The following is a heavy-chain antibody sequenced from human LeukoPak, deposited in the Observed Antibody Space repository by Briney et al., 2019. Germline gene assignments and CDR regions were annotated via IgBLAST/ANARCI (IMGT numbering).Heavy chain of an antibody. CDR2: IYPGDSNT. V-gene: IGHV5-51*01. D-gene: IGHD2-15*01. Sequence: GESLKISCQGSGYSFTRYWIGWVRQMPGKGLEWMGIIYPGDSNTRYSPSFQGQVTISADKSISTAYLQWSSLKASDTAMYYCARQLCSGGRCYYAMDDWGQGTTVTVSS. CDR1: GYSFTRYW. J-gene: IGHJ6*02. CDR3: ARQLCSGGRCYYAMDD.